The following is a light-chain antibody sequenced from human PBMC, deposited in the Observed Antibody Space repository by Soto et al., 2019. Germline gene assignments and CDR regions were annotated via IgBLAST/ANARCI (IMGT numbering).Light chain of an antibody. CDR2: KAS. Sequence: DIQMTQSPSTLSGXVGDRVTITCRASQTISSWLAWYQQKPGKAPKLLIYKASTLKSGVPSRFSGSGSGTEFTLTISSLQPDDFATYYCQHYNSYSEAFGQGTKVDIK. CDR3: QHYNSYSEA. V-gene: IGKV1-5*03. J-gene: IGKJ1*01. CDR1: QTISSW.